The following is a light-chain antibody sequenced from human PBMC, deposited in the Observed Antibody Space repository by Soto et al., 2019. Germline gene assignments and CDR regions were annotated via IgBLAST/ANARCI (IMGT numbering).Light chain of an antibody. V-gene: IGKV3-20*01. J-gene: IGKJ2*01. CDR2: GAS. Sequence: EIVLTQSPGTLSLSPGETATLSCRASRSISNSFLAWYQQKPGQAPRLLIYGASSRATGIPDRFSGSGSGTDFTLTISRLEPEDFAVYYCQQYGSSPPYTFGQGTKLEIK. CDR1: RSISNSF. CDR3: QQYGSSPPYT.